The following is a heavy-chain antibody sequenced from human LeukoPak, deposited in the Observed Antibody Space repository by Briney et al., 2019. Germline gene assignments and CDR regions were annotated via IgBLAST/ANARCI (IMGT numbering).Heavy chain of an antibody. CDR2: IYYSGST. J-gene: IGHJ4*02. Sequence: SETLSLTCTVSSGSISSYYWSWIRQPPGKGLEWIGYIYYSGSTNYNPSLKSRVTISVDTSKNQFSLKLSSVTAADTAVYYCARDQLGGYYYDYWGQGTLVTVSS. D-gene: IGHD3-22*01. CDR3: ARDQLGGYYYDY. CDR1: SGSISSYY. V-gene: IGHV4-59*01.